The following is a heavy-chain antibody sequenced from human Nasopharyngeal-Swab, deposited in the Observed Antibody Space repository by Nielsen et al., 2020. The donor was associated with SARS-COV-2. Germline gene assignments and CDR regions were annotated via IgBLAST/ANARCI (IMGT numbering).Heavy chain of an antibody. CDR2: MNPDSANT. Sequence: ASVKVSCKASGYTFSNYDITWVRQATGQGLEWMGRMNPDSANTGYAQNFQGRVTMTGNTSISTAYMELTGLRSDDTAVYYCARPEGPTTVASGAFDIWGQGTMVTVSS. J-gene: IGHJ3*02. V-gene: IGHV1-8*01. D-gene: IGHD4-23*01. CDR3: ARPEGPTTVASGAFDI. CDR1: GYTFSNYD.